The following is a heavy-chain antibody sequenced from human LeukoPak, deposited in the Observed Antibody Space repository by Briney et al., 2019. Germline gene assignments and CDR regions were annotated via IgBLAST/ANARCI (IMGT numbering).Heavy chain of an antibody. CDR2: IYTSGST. D-gene: IGHD3-9*01. J-gene: IGHJ6*03. Sequence: SQTLSLTCTVSGGSISSGSYYWSWIRQPAGKGLEWIGRIYTSGSTNYNPSLKSRVTISVDTSKNQFSLKLSSVTAADTAVYYCARGSDYDILTGIYYMDVWGKGTTVTVSS. V-gene: IGHV4-61*02. CDR1: GGSISSGSYY. CDR3: ARGSDYDILTGIYYMDV.